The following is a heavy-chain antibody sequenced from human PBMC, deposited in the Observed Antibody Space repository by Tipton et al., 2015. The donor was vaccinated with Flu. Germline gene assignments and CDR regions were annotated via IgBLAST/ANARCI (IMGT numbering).Heavy chain of an antibody. Sequence: SLRLSCAASGFSVSSNYMSWVRQAPGKGLEWVSVIYSGGSTYYADSVKGRFTISRDNSKLYLQVNSLRAEDTAVYYCASRRGGDYPYFDYWGQGTLVTVSS. V-gene: IGHV3-53*01. CDR3: ASRRGGDYPYFDY. CDR2: IYSGGST. CDR1: GFSVSSNY. D-gene: IGHD4-17*01. J-gene: IGHJ4*02.